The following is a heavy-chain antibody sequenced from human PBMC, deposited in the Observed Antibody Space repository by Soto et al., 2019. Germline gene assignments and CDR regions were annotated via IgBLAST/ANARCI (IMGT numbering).Heavy chain of an antibody. V-gene: IGHV4-34*01. CDR3: ARESDSSMDV. CDR1: GGSFSGYY. CDR2: INHSGST. J-gene: IGHJ6*04. Sequence: SETLSLTCAVYGGSFSGYYWSWIRQPPGKGLEWIGEINHSGSTNYNPSLKSRVTISVDTSKNQFSLKLSSVTAADTAVYYCARESDSSMDVWGKGTTVTVSS.